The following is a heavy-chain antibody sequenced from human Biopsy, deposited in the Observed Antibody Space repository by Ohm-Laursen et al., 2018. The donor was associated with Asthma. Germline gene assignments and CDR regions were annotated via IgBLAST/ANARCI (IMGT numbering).Heavy chain of an antibody. D-gene: IGHD3-22*01. V-gene: IGHV3-23*01. CDR2: ISASGVRT. J-gene: IGHJ5*02. Sequence: SLRLSCTASGFTFSNYGMTWVRQAPGKGLEWVSSISASGVRTFYADSVKGRFTVSRDSSRNTLYLQLSTVRVEDTAVYFCAKITTDRQKANNWFDPWGQGTLVTVSS. CDR3: AKITTDRQKANNWFDP. CDR1: GFTFSNYG.